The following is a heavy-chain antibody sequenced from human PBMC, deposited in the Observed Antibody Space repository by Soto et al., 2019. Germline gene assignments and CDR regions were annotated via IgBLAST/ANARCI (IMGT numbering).Heavy chain of an antibody. CDR3: ARREQQLVKTPSYYFDY. CDR1: GGSISSSSYY. Sequence: QLQLQESGPGLVKPSETLSLTCTVSGGSISSSSYYWGWIRQPPGKGLEWIGSIYYSGSTYYNPSLKSRVTISVDTSKNQFSLKLSSVTAADTAVYYCARREQQLVKTPSYYFDYWGQGTLVTVSS. V-gene: IGHV4-39*01. J-gene: IGHJ4*02. D-gene: IGHD6-13*01. CDR2: IYYSGST.